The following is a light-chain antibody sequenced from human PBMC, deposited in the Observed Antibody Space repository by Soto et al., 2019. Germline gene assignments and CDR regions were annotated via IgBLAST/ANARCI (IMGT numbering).Light chain of an antibody. J-gene: IGKJ4*01. CDR3: QQSNNWPPLT. CDR1: QSVAGN. CDR2: GVS. Sequence: EIVMTQSPATLSVSPGETVTLSCRASQSVAGNLAWYQQKPGQPPRLLIYGVSTRATGVPARFSGSGSETDFSLTISSLQIEDFALYYCQQSNNWPPLTFGGGTKVEIK. V-gene: IGKV3-15*01.